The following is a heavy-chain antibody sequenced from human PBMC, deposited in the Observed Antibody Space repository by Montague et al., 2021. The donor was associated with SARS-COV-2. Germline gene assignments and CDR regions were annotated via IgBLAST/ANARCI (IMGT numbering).Heavy chain of an antibody. CDR2: IDWDDDK. D-gene: IGHD5-12*01. CDR3: AHTSIVATISLAYVAYWYFDL. J-gene: IGHJ2*01. Sequence: PALVKPTQTLTLTCTFSGFSLSTSGMCVSWIRQPPGKALEWLARIDWDDDKYYSTSLKTRLTISKDTSKNQVVLTMTNMDPVDTATYYCAHTSIVATISLAYVAYWYFDLWGRGTLVTVSS. CDR1: GFSLSTSGMC. V-gene: IGHV2-70*11.